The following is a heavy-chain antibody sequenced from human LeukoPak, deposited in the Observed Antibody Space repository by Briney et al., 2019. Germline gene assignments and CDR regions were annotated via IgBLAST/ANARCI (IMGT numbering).Heavy chain of an antibody. Sequence: SETLSLTCAVSGYSISSGYYWGWIRQPPGKGLEWIGSIYHSGSTYYNPSLKSRVTISVDTSKNQFSLKLSSVTAADTAAYYCARDIVVVVALFRFNWFDPWGQGTLVTVSS. CDR3: ARDIVVVVALFRFNWFDP. CDR1: GYSISSGYY. V-gene: IGHV4-38-2*02. CDR2: IYHSGST. D-gene: IGHD2-15*01. J-gene: IGHJ5*02.